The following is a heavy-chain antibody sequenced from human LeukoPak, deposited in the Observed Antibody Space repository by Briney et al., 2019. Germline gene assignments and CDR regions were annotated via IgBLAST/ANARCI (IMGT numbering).Heavy chain of an antibody. J-gene: IGHJ5*02. V-gene: IGHV1-69*13. CDR2: IIPIFGTA. CDR3: AREKILGQQLGNWFDP. Sequence: SVKVSCKASGGTFSSYAISWVRQAPGKGLEWMGGIIPIFGTANYAQKFQGRVTITADESTSTAYMELSSLRSEDTAVYYCAREKILGQQLGNWFDPWGQGTLVTVSS. CDR1: GGTFSSYA. D-gene: IGHD6-13*01.